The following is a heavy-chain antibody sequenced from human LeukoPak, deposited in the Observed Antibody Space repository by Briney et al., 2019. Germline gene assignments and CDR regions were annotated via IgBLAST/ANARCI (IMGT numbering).Heavy chain of an antibody. J-gene: IGHJ4*02. V-gene: IGHV1-2*02. CDR3: ARAEYYDTSGYCDY. CDR2: INPNTGGT. D-gene: IGHD3-22*01. Sequence: ASVKVSCEASGYTFTGYYIHWLRQAPGQGPEWMGWINPNTGGTHYVQKFQGRVTMTRDTSISTAYMELRGLSSDDMAVYYCARAEYYDTSGYCDYWGQGSLVTVSS. CDR1: GYTFTGYY.